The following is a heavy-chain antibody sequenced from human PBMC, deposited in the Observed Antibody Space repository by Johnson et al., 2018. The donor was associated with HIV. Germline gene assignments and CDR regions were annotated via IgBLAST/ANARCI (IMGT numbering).Heavy chain of an antibody. D-gene: IGHD1-26*01. CDR3: ARASYVDAFDI. J-gene: IGHJ3*02. V-gene: IGHV3-23*04. CDR1: GFTVSNNY. Sequence: VQLVESGGGLVQPGGSLRLACAASGFTVSNNYMSWVRQAPGKGLEWVSAISGRGGSTYYADSVKGRFTISRDNSKNTLYLQMNSLRAEDTAVYYCARASYVDAFDIWGQGTMVTVSS. CDR2: ISGRGGST.